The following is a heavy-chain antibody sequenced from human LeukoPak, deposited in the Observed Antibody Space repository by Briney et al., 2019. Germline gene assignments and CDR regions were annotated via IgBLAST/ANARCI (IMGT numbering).Heavy chain of an antibody. J-gene: IGHJ5*02. CDR3: ARGGAIVVVPAAIAGFDP. Sequence: GASVKVSCKASGYTFTSYGISWVRQAPGQGLEWMGWISAYNGNTNYAQKLQGRVTMTTDTSTSTAYMELRSLRSDDTAVYYCARGGAIVVVPAAIAGFDPWGQGTLVTVSS. CDR1: GYTFTSYG. CDR2: ISAYNGNT. D-gene: IGHD2-2*02. V-gene: IGHV1-18*01.